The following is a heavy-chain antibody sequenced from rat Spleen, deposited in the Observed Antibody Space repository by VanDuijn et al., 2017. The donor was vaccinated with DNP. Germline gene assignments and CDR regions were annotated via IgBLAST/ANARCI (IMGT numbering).Heavy chain of an antibody. CDR3: ARFGGGPDY. CDR1: AYSITSNY. V-gene: IGHV3-1*01. CDR2: ISYTGST. D-gene: IGHD4-6*01. J-gene: IGHJ2*01. Sequence: EVQLQESGSGLVKPSQSLSLTCSVTAYSITSNYWGWIRKFPGNRMEWIGHISYTGSTSYNPSLKSRISITRDTSKNQFFLHLNSVTTEDTATYYCARFGGGPDYWGQGVMVTVSS.